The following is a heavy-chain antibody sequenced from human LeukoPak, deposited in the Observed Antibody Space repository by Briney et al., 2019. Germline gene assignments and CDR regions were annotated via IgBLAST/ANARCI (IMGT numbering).Heavy chain of an antibody. V-gene: IGHV3-48*01. J-gene: IGHJ4*02. D-gene: IGHD5-18*01. Sequence: GGSLRLSCAASGFTFSSYSMNWVRQAPGKGLEWVSYISSSSSTIYYADSVKGRFTISRDNAKNSLYLQMNSLRAEDTAVYYCAKLVLAREKRPAYSYGPDDHFDYWGQGTLVTVSS. CDR2: ISSSSSTI. CDR3: AKLVLAREKRPAYSYGPDDHFDY. CDR1: GFTFSSYS.